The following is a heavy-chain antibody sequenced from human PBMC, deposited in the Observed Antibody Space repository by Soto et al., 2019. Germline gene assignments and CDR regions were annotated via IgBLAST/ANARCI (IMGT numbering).Heavy chain of an antibody. V-gene: IGHV4-61*01. J-gene: IGHJ6*02. CDR1: CGAVNSGSYY. Sequence: SSGTLSLTCTVFCGAVNSGSYYWSWIRQAPGKRLEWIGYIYYCGRTISNPSLKSRVTISLDTSKNQFSLKLSSVTAADTAVYYCARDSSMTYYYGMDVWGQGTTVTVSS. CDR2: IYYCGRT. CDR3: ARDSSMTYYYGMDV.